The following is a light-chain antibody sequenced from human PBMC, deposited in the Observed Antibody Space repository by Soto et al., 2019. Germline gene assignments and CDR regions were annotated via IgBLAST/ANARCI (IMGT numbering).Light chain of an antibody. Sequence: ERVFTQSPATLALSPVQIATLSCRASQSVSSYLAWYQQKPGQAPRLLIYDASNRATGIPARFSGSGSGTDFTLTISSLEPEDFAVYYCQQRSNWKWTFGQGTKVDIK. CDR1: QSVSSY. CDR2: DAS. CDR3: QQRSNWKWT. J-gene: IGKJ1*01. V-gene: IGKV3-11*01.